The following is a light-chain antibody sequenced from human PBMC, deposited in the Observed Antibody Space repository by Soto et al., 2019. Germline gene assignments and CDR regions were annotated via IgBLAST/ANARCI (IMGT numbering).Light chain of an antibody. CDR2: GAS. V-gene: IGKV3-20*01. CDR3: LRDGSSLQA. CDR1: QSVSSSY. J-gene: IGKJ4*02. Sequence: TQQPSTRALSRGKRATLSCSASQSVSSSYLAWYQQKPGQAPRLLIYGASSRATGIPDRFTGRGSETICALSAVSLDLVNCAVVYWLRDGSSLQAFAEGTKVDIK.